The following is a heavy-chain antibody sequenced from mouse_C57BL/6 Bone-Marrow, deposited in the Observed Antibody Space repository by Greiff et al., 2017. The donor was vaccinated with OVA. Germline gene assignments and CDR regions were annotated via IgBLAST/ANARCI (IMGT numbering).Heavy chain of an antibody. D-gene: IGHD2-4*01. CDR1: GFTFSSYG. CDR3: ARYDYDGVFYYAMDY. J-gene: IGHJ4*01. Sequence: EVKLVESGGDLVKPGGSLKLSCAASGFTFSSYGMSWVRQTPDKRLEWVATISSGGSYTYYPDSVKGRFTISRDNAKNTLYLQMSSLKSEDTAMYYCARYDYDGVFYYAMDYWGQGTSVTVSS. CDR2: ISSGGSYT. V-gene: IGHV5-6*01.